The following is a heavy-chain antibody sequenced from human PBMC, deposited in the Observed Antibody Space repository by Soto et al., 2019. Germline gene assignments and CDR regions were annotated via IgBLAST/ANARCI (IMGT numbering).Heavy chain of an antibody. J-gene: IGHJ6*02. Sequence: ASVKCSCKASGGTFSSYAISWVRQAPGQGLEWMGGIIPIFGTANYAQKFQGRVTITADESTSTAYMELSSLRSEDTAVYYCARDQSMITFGGVIAPYYYYYGMDVWGQGTTVTVSS. CDR1: GGTFSSYA. CDR2: IIPIFGTA. V-gene: IGHV1-69*13. D-gene: IGHD3-16*02. CDR3: ARDQSMITFGGVIAPYYYYYGMDV.